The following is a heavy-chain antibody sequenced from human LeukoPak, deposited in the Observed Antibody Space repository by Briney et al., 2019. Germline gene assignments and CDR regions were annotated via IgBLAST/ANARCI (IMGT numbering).Heavy chain of an antibody. CDR3: ARGGGYSYGPAYFYMDV. D-gene: IGHD5-18*01. CDR2: ISYYGNNE. CDR1: GFNLSGYA. V-gene: IGHV3-30-3*01. J-gene: IGHJ6*03. Sequence: GGSLRLSCAASGFNLSGYAMHWVRQAPGEGLQWVAVISYYGNNEYYVDSVKGRFTISRDNAKKSLYLQMNSLRAEDTAVYYCARGGGYSYGPAYFYMDVWGTGTTVTVSS.